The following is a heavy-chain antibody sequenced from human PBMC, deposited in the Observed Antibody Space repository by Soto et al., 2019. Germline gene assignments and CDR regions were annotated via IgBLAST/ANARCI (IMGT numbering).Heavy chain of an antibody. CDR2: IIPIFGTA. V-gene: IGHV1-69*01. CDR1: GGTFSSYA. CDR3: GRSEGLVVPAEDPNDY. D-gene: IGHD2-2*01. J-gene: IGHJ4*02. Sequence: QVQLVQSGAEVKKPGSSVKVSCKASGGTFSSYAISWVRQAPGQGLEWMGGIIPIFGTANYAQKFQGRVTITADESTSTAYMELSSLRSEDTAVYYCGRSEGLVVPAEDPNDYWGQGTLVTVSS.